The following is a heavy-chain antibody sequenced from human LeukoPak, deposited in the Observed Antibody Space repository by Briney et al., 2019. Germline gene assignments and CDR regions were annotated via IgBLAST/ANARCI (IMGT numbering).Heavy chain of an antibody. CDR3: ARWGSIAVARFDY. D-gene: IGHD6-6*01. CDR1: GGSISNYY. CDR2: IYYTGST. J-gene: IGHJ4*02. V-gene: IGHV4-59*01. Sequence: NPSETLSLTCTVSGGSISNYYWSWLRQPPGKGLEWIGYIYYTGSTNYNPSLTSRVNISVDTSKNQFSLNLTSVTAADTAVYYCARWGSIAVARFDYWGQGTLVTVSS.